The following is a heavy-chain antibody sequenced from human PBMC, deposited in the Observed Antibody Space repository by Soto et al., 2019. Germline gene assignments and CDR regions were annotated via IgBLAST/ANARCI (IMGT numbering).Heavy chain of an antibody. CDR3: AKDLPFNCFGDCGPLDY. J-gene: IGHJ4*02. V-gene: IGHV3-30*18. CDR1: GFTFSSYG. Sequence: QVQLVESGGGVVQPGRSLRLSCADSGFTFSSYGMYWVRQAPDKGLEWVALISYDGSTKYYANSVKGRFSISRDNSKNTLYLQMDSLRAKDTALYYCAKDLPFNCFGDCGPLDYWGQVTLVIASS. D-gene: IGHD2-21*02. CDR2: ISYDGSTK.